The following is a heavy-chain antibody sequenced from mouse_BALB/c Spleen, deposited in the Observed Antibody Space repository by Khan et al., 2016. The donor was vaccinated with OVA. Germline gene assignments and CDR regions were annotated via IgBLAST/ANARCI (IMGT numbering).Heavy chain of an antibody. CDR3: ARKKYGNYVSLDY. D-gene: IGHD2-10*02. CDR1: GFSLSRYS. CDR2: IWSGGST. Sequence: QVQLKESGPGLVAPSQSLSITCTVSGFSLSRYSVHWVRQPPGKGLEWWGMIWSGGSTDYNSALESRLSISKDNSKSQVLLKMNSLQTDDTAMYYGARKKYGNYVSLDYWGQGTSVTVSS. J-gene: IGHJ4*01. V-gene: IGHV2-6-4*01.